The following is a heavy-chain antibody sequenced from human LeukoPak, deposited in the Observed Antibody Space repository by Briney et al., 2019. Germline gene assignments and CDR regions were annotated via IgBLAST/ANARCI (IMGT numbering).Heavy chain of an antibody. CDR1: GGSFSSYY. D-gene: IGHD3-16*01. Sequence: PSETLSLTCAVYGGSFSSYYWSCIRQPPGKGLEWIGEINHSGSTNYNPSLKGRLTISVDTSKNQFSLKLNSLTAADTAVYYCASFRWGVGFEYWGQGTLVTVSS. J-gene: IGHJ4*02. CDR3: ASFRWGVGFEY. CDR2: INHSGST. V-gene: IGHV4-34*01.